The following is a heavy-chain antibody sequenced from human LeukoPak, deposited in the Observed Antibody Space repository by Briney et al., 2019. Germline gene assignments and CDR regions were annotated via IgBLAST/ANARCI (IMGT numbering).Heavy chain of an antibody. CDR3: ARGRIPYSSGWYYFDY. V-gene: IGHV1-2*02. D-gene: IGHD6-19*01. J-gene: IGHJ4*02. CDR2: INPNSGGT. Sequence: GASVKVSCKASGYTFTGYYMHWVRQAPGQGLEWMGWINPNSGGTNYAQKFQGRVTMTGDTSISTAYMELSRLRSDDTAVYYCARGRIPYSSGWYYFDYWGQGTLVTVSS. CDR1: GYTFTGYY.